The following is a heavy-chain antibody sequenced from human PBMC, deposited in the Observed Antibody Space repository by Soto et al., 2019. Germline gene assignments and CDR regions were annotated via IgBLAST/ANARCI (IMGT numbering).Heavy chain of an antibody. CDR3: ARGGLAEYCSGGSCYSPHYYFDY. CDR1: GYTLTGYY. J-gene: IGHJ4*02. Sequence: GASVKVSCTASGYTLTGYYMHWVRQAPGQGLEWMGWINPNSGGTNYAQKFQGWVTMTRDTSISTAYMELSRLRPDDTAVYYCARGGLAEYCSGGSCYSPHYYFDYWGQGTLVTVSS. CDR2: INPNSGGT. D-gene: IGHD2-15*01. V-gene: IGHV1-2*04.